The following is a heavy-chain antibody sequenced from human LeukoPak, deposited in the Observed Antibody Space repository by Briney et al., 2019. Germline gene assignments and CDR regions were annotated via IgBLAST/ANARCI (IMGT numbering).Heavy chain of an antibody. CDR1: GFTFSSYW. D-gene: IGHD3-10*01. Sequence: PGGSLRLSCAASGFTFSSYWMSWVRQAPGKGLEWVANIKQDGSEKYYVDSVKGRFTISRDNAKNSLYLQMNSLRAEDTAVYYCARVELDHSRSYERDFDYWGQGTLVTVSS. CDR2: IKQDGSEK. J-gene: IGHJ4*02. V-gene: IGHV3-7*01. CDR3: ARVELDHSRSYERDFDY.